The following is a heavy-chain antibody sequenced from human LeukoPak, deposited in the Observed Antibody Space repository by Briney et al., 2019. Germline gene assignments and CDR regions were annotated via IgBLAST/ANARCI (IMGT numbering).Heavy chain of an antibody. D-gene: IGHD2-2*01. V-gene: IGHV3-7*01. CDR3: ARSSSNLHDAFDI. J-gene: IGHJ3*02. Sequence: PGGSLRLSCAASGFTFSSYWMSWVRQAPGKGLEWVANIKQDGSEKYYVDSVKGRFTISRDNAKNSLYLQMNSLRAEDTAVYYCARSSSNLHDAFDIWGQGTMVTVSS. CDR2: IKQDGSEK. CDR1: GFTFSSYW.